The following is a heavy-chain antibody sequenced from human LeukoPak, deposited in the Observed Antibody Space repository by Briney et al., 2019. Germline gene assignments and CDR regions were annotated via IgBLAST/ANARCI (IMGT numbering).Heavy chain of an antibody. D-gene: IGHD3-10*01. V-gene: IGHV4-39*07. J-gene: IGHJ4*02. CDR3: ARPFYGSGRSPHY. CDR2: IYYRGST. Sequence: SETLSLTCTVSGGSISSSSYYWGWIRQPPGKGLEWIGSIYYRGSTYYNPSLKSRVTISVDTSKNQFSPKLSSVTAADTAVYYCARPFYGSGRSPHYWGQGTLVTVSS. CDR1: GGSISSSSYY.